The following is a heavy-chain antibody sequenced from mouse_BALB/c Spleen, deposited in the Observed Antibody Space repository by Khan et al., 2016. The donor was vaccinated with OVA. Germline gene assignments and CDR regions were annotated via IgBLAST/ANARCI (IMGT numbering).Heavy chain of an antibody. CDR1: RYTFKNYV. J-gene: IGHJ2*01. D-gene: IGHD2-1*01. CDR3: ARGNRDFDY. Sequence: QIQLVQSGPELKKPGETVKISCKASRYTFKNYVMNWVKQAPGKGLKWMGWMNTYTGEPTYSDDFKGRFASSLETSVSTAYLQINNLNNEDTATYFSARGNRDFDYWGQGTTLTVSA. V-gene: IGHV9-3-1*01. CDR2: MNTYTGEP.